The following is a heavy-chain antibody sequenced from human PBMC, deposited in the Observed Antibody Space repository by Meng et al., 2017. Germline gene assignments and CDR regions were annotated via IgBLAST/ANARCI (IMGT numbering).Heavy chain of an antibody. CDR3: AKILVFGDYVFPHAFDI. CDR2: ISYDGSNK. D-gene: IGHD4-17*01. CDR1: GFTFSSYA. V-gene: IGHV3-30*04. Sequence: GESLKISCAASGFTFSSYAMHWVRQAPGKGLEWVAVISYDGSNKYYADSVKGRFTISRDNSKNTLYLQMNSLRAEDTAVYYCAKILVFGDYVFPHAFDIWGQGTMVTVSS. J-gene: IGHJ3*02.